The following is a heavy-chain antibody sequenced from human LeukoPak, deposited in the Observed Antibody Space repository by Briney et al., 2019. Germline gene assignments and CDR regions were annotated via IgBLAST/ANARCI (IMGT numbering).Heavy chain of an antibody. V-gene: IGHV4-34*01. D-gene: IGHD6-6*01. CDR1: GGSISSYY. CDR3: ARVVRVAFDY. J-gene: IGHJ4*02. CDR2: INHSGST. Sequence: SETLSLTCTVSGGSISSYYWSWIRQPPGKGLEWIGEINHSGSTNYNPSLKSRVTISVDTSKNQFSLKLSSVTAADTAVYYCARVVRVAFDYWGQGTLVTVSS.